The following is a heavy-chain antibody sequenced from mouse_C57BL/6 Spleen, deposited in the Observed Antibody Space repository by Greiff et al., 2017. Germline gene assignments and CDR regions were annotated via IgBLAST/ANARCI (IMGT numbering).Heavy chain of an antibody. J-gene: IGHJ4*01. CDR1: GYTFTSYW. D-gene: IGHD1-1*01. V-gene: IGHV1-50*01. Sequence: QVQLKQPGAELVKPGASVKLSCKASGYTFTSYWMRWVKQRPGQGLEWIGEIDPSDSYTNYNQKFKGKATLTVDTSSSTAYMQLSSLTSEDSAVYYCAHLLRAMDYWGQGTSVTVSS. CDR2: IDPSDSYT. CDR3: AHLLRAMDY.